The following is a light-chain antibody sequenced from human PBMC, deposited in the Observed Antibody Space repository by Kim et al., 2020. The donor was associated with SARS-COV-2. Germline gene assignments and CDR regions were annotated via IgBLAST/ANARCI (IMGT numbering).Light chain of an antibody. CDR1: QSVLYSSNNKNY. CDR2: WAS. J-gene: IGKJ2*03. CDR3: QQYYAVPYS. Sequence: TINCKSSQSVLYSSNNKNYLAWYPQKPGQPPKVLIYWASTRESGVPDRFSGSGSGTDFTLTISSLQAEDVAVYYCQQYYAVPYSCGQGTKLEI. V-gene: IGKV4-1*01.